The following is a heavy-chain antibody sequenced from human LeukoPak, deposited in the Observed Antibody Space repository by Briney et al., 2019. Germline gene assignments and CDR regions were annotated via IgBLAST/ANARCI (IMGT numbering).Heavy chain of an antibody. Sequence: SETLSLTCTVSGGSISSSSYYWGWIRQPPGKGLEWIGSIYYSGSTYYNPSLKSRVTISVDTSKNQFSLKLSSVTAADTAVYYCARAGGGAPLFDYWGQGTLVTVSS. J-gene: IGHJ4*02. CDR2: IYYSGST. CDR3: ARAGGGAPLFDY. D-gene: IGHD2-15*01. CDR1: GGSISSSSYY. V-gene: IGHV4-39*07.